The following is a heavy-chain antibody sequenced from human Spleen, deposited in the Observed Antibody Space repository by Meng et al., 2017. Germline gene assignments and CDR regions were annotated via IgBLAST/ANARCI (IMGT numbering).Heavy chain of an antibody. CDR1: GGSFSDYY. D-gene: IGHD4-11*01. CDR3: ARGPTTVAHDFDY. V-gene: IGHV4-34*01. CDR2: INHRGNT. Sequence: QVPLQQGGAGVLKPSETLSLTCVVSGGSFSDYYWSWTRQPPGKGLEWIGEINHRGNTNYNSFLESRVTISVDTSQNSLSLKLSSVTAADSAVYYCARGPTTVAHDFDYWGQGTLVTVSS. J-gene: IGHJ4*02.